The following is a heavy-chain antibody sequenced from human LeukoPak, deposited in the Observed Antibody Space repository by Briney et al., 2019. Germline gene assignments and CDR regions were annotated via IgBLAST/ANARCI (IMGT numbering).Heavy chain of an antibody. D-gene: IGHD2-15*01. Sequence: GGSLRLSCAASGFTFSSYEMNWVRLAPGKGQEWVSYFSSDDTTIYYADSVKGRFTISRDNAKNSLYLKMNSLRAEDTALYYCTRGTGGSAWGQGTLVTVSS. V-gene: IGHV3-48*03. CDR1: GFTFSSYE. CDR3: TRGTGGSA. CDR2: FSSDDTTI. J-gene: IGHJ5*02.